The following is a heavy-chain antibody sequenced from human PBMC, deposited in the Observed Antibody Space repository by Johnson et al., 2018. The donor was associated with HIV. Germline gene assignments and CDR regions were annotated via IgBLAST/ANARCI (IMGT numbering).Heavy chain of an antibody. Sequence: VQLVESGGGVVQPGESLRLSCRTFGFTFSYHGMHWVRQAPGKGLEWVSVIYSGGSTYNADSVKGRFTISRDNSKNTLYLQMNSLRAEDTAVYYCARVSIWSGYPDAFDIWGQGTMVTVSS. CDR2: IYSGGST. CDR3: ARVSIWSGYPDAFDI. V-gene: IGHV3-NL1*01. J-gene: IGHJ3*02. D-gene: IGHD3-3*01. CDR1: GFTFSYHG.